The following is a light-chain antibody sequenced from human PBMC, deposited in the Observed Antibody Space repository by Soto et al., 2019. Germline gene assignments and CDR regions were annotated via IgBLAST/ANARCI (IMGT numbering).Light chain of an antibody. V-gene: IGKV3-20*01. CDR3: QQYARSPWT. CDR1: QTVSSGD. J-gene: IGKJ1*01. Sequence: EVVLTQSTGTLSLSPGEAATLSCRASQTVSSGDLAWYQQRSGQAPRLLIYGSSSRASDVPDRFSGSGSGTEFSLTISSLEPEDFAVYFCQQYARSPWTFGQGTKLEIK. CDR2: GSS.